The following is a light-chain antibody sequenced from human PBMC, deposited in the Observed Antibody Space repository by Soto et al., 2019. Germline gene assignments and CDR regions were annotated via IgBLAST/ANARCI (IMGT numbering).Light chain of an antibody. Sequence: EIVLTQSPGTLSLSPGERATLSCRASQSVVNTYLAWYQHKPGQAPRLPIYGASTRATGIPDRFSGSGSGTDFTLTISRLEPEDFAVYYCQQYGSSPITFGQGTRLEI. CDR3: QQYGSSPIT. CDR1: QSVVNTY. J-gene: IGKJ5*01. V-gene: IGKV3-20*01. CDR2: GAS.